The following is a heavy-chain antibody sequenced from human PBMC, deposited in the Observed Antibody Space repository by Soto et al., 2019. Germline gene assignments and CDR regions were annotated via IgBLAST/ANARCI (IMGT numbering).Heavy chain of an antibody. Sequence: QVHLLQSGAEVKKPGSSVKVSCRASGGSFDNYGFSWVRQAPGQGLEWMGGIIPIFGTRNYAQTLQGRITMTADESTNTVYMELSSLRSEDTAVYYCALGLRGFYVDSWGQGTLVTVSS. CDR1: GGSFDNYG. V-gene: IGHV1-69*01. J-gene: IGHJ4*02. D-gene: IGHD5-12*01. CDR2: IIPIFGTR. CDR3: ALGLRGFYVDS.